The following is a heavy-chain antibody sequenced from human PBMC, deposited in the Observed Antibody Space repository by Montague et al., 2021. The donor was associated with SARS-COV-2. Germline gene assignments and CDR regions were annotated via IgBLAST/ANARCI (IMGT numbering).Heavy chain of an antibody. Sequence: PALVKPTQTLTLTCTFSGFSLNTSGECVGWVRQPPGKALEWLALIYWDDDKRYSPSLESRSTISKDTTKNEVVLTVANMDPVDTATYYCARYGDYGSWFDPWGQGTLVTVSS. CDR2: IYWDDDK. J-gene: IGHJ5*02. V-gene: IGHV2-5*02. D-gene: IGHD4-17*01. CDR3: ARYGDYGSWFDP. CDR1: GFSLNTSGEC.